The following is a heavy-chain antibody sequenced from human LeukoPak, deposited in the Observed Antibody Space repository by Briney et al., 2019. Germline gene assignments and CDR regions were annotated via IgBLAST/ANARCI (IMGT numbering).Heavy chain of an antibody. CDR2: ISPDGSAK. CDR3: ASQPSAVAGNY. CDR1: GFTFSSCW. Sequence: GGSLRLSCAASGFTFSSCWMTWVRQAPGKGLEWVANISPDGSAKYYVDSVKGRFTISRDNARNSLYLQMNSLGAEDTATYFCASQPSAVAGNYWGQGTLVTVSS. D-gene: IGHD6-19*01. V-gene: IGHV3-7*02. J-gene: IGHJ4*02.